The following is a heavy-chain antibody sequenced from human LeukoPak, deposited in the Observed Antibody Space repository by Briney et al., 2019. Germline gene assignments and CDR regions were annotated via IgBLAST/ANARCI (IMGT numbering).Heavy chain of an antibody. CDR1: GYSFTSYW. J-gene: IGHJ4*02. Sequence: GASLQISCKGSGYSFTSYWIGWVRQMPGKGLEWMGIIYPGDSDTRYSPSFQGQVTISADKSISTAYLQWSSLKASDTAMYYCAIYHGGIVVVPAAWGGFDYWGQGTLVTVSS. CDR2: IYPGDSDT. D-gene: IGHD2-2*01. V-gene: IGHV5-51*01. CDR3: AIYHGGIVVVPAAWGGFDY.